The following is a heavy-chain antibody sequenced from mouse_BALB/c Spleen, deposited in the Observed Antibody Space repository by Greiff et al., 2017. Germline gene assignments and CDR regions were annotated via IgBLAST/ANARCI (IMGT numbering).Heavy chain of an antibody. V-gene: IGHV14-3*02. D-gene: IGHD2-1*01. CDR3: ARAYGISVGCCAY. CDR2: IDPANGNT. J-gene: IGHJ3*01. Sequence: EVKLQESGAELVKPGASVKLSCTASGFNIKDTYMHWVKQRPEQGLEWIGRIDPANGNTKYDPKFQGKATITADTSSNTAYLQLSSLTSEDTAVYYCARAYGISVGCCAYRGQGGLGTVSA. CDR1: GFNIKDTY.